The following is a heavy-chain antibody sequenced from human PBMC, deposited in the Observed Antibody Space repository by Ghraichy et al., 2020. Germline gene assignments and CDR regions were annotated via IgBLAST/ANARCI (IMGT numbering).Heavy chain of an antibody. CDR2: ISSTGIT. CDR1: GDSMDRHF. J-gene: IGHJ4*02. Sequence: SQTLSLTCTVSGDSMDRHFWSWIRQPPGKGLEWIGYISSTGITNYNPSLKSRVTISADKSRKQFSLILTSATAADTAVFYCARNISWYQYDCWGRGTLVTVSS. D-gene: IGHD6-13*01. CDR3: ARNISWYQYDC. V-gene: IGHV4-4*09.